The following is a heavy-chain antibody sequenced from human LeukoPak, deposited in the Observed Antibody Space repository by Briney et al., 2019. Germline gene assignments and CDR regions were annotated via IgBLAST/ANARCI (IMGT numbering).Heavy chain of an antibody. CDR3: AKDFSLPPPPAGDRNY. CDR1: GFTFSSYA. V-gene: IGHV3-23*01. D-gene: IGHD7-27*01. Sequence: GGSLRLSCAASGFTFSSYAMSWVRQAPGKGLEWVSAISGSGGSTYYADSVKGRFTISRDNSKNTLYLQMNSLRAEDTAVYYCAKDFSLPPPPAGDRNYWGQGTLVTVSS. CDR2: ISGSGGST. J-gene: IGHJ4*02.